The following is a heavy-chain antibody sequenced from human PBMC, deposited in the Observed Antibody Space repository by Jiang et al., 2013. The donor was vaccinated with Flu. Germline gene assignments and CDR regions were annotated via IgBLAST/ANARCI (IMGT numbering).Heavy chain of an antibody. CDR2: ISSNGGST. D-gene: IGHD6-13*01. CDR3: ARSIAAAGTGYFQH. Sequence: QLLESGGGLVQPGGSLRLSCAASGFTFSSYAMHWVRQAPGKGLEYVSAISSNGGSTYYANSVKGRFTISRDNSKNTLYLQMGSLRAEDMAVYYCARSIAAAGTGYFQHWGQGTLVTVSS. V-gene: IGHV3-64*01. CDR1: GFTFSSYA. J-gene: IGHJ1*01.